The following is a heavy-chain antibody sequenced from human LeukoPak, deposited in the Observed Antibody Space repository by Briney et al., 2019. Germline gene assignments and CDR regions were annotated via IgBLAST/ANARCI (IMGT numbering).Heavy chain of an antibody. CDR3: AKSVSGYYYLSY. V-gene: IGHV3-9*01. Sequence: SLRLSCAASGFTFDDYAMHWVRQAPGRGLEWVSGISWNSGSIGYADSVKGRFTISRDNAKNSLYLQMNSLRAEDTALYYCAKSVSGYYYLSYWGQGTLVTVSS. CDR1: GFTFDDYA. D-gene: IGHD3-3*01. J-gene: IGHJ4*02. CDR2: ISWNSGSI.